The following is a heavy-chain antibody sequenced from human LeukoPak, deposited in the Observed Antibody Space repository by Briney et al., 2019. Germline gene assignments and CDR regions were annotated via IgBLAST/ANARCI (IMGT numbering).Heavy chain of an antibody. Sequence: SETLSLTCTVSGGSISSSNFYWGWIRQPPGKGLEWIGYIYYSGSTNYNPSLKSRVTIAVDTSKNQFSLKLSSVTAADTAVYYCARGIQQLPIGYYGMDVWGQGTTVTVSS. CDR1: GGSISSSNFY. CDR2: IYYSGST. CDR3: ARGIQQLPIGYYGMDV. J-gene: IGHJ6*02. D-gene: IGHD5-18*01. V-gene: IGHV4-61*05.